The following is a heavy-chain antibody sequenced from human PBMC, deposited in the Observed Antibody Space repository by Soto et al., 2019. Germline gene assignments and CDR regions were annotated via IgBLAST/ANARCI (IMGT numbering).Heavy chain of an antibody. CDR3: AKPVQLPPPYYFDY. V-gene: IGHV3-23*01. CDR1: GFTFSSYA. CDR2: ISGSGGSA. J-gene: IGHJ4*02. D-gene: IGHD5-18*01. Sequence: GGSLRLSCAASGFTFSSYAMSWVRQAPGKGQEWVSAISGSGGSAYYADSVKGRFTISRDNSKNTLYLQMNSLRAEDTFVYFCAKPVQLPPPYYFDYWGQGALVTVSS.